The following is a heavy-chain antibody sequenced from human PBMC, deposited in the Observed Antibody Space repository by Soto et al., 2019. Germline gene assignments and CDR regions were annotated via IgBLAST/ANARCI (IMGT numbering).Heavy chain of an antibody. CDR1: GGSISSGDYY. J-gene: IGHJ4*02. Sequence: QVQLQESGPGLVKPSQTLPLTCTVSGGSISSGDYYWSWIRQPPGNGLEWIGYIDKTGSTDYNPSLKSRVTISVDMSKNQFYLHLRSVTAADTAVYYCAIEMRSTVTTFDCLGQGTMVTVSS. D-gene: IGHD4-17*01. CDR2: IDKTGST. CDR3: AIEMRSTVTTFDC. V-gene: IGHV4-30-4*01.